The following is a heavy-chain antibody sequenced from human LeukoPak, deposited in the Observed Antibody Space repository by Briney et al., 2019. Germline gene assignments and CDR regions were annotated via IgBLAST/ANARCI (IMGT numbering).Heavy chain of an antibody. CDR2: ISAYNGNT. CDR1: GYTFTNYG. D-gene: IGHD6-13*01. CDR3: ARGRVPAAGTHAYYYYGMDV. V-gene: IGHV1-18*01. Sequence: ASVKVSCKASGYTFTNYGISWVRQAPGQGLEWMRWISAYNGNTNYAQRLQGRVTMTTDTSTSTAYMELRSLRTDDTAVYYCARGRVPAAGTHAYYYYGMDVWGQGTTVTVSS. J-gene: IGHJ6*02.